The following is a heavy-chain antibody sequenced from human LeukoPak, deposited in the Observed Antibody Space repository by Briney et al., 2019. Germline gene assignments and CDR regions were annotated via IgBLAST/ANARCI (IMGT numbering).Heavy chain of an antibody. J-gene: IGHJ4*02. V-gene: IGHV1-18*01. CDR2: ISAYNGNT. D-gene: IGHD3-22*01. CDR1: GYTFTSYG. CDR3: ARVYDSSGYFHPDY. Sequence: EASVQVSCKASGYTFTSYGISWVRQAPGQGLEWMGWISAYNGNTNYAQKLQGRVTMTTDASTSTAYMELRSLRSDDTAVYYCARVYDSSGYFHPDYWGQGTLVTVSS.